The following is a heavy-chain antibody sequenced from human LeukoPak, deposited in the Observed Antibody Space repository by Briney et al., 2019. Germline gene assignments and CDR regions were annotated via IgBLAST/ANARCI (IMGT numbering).Heavy chain of an antibody. D-gene: IGHD1-26*01. CDR1: GGSINNYY. CDR3: ARGLLGATRAFDM. CDR2: IHYTGST. Sequence: SETLSLTCTVSGGSINNYYWSWIRQPPGKGLEWIGYIHYTGSTNYNASLKSRVTISVDTSKNQFSLGLTSVTAADTAIYYCARGLLGATRAFDMWGQGTMVIVSS. V-gene: IGHV4-59*01. J-gene: IGHJ3*02.